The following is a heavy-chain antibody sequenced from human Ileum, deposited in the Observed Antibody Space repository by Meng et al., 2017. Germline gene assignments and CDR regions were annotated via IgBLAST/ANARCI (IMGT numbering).Heavy chain of an antibody. Sequence: GESLKISCAASGFTFSSYGMSWVRQAPGKGLEWVANIKQDGSEKYYVDSVKGRFTTSRDNSKNSLYLQMNSLRAEDTAVYYCARDKGYSSGWYVYWGQGTLVTVSS. V-gene: IGHV3-7*01. CDR3: ARDKGYSSGWYVY. D-gene: IGHD6-19*01. CDR1: GFTFSSYG. J-gene: IGHJ4*02. CDR2: IKQDGSEK.